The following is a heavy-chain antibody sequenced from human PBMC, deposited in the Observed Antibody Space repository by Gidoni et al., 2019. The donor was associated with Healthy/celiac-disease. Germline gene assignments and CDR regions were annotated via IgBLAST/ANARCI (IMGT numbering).Heavy chain of an antibody. V-gene: IGHV3-30-3*01. CDR3: ARDYDYVWGSYRPYYYYGMDV. J-gene: IGHJ6*02. Sequence: QVQLVESGGGVVQPGRSLRPSCAASGFTFSYYAIHWVRQAPGKGLEWVALMSNDGGTKYYAYSVKGRFTISRDNSKNTLYLQMNSLRPEDTAVYYCARDYDYVWGSYRPYYYYGMDVWGQGTTVTVSS. CDR1: GFTFSYYA. D-gene: IGHD3-16*02. CDR2: MSNDGGTK.